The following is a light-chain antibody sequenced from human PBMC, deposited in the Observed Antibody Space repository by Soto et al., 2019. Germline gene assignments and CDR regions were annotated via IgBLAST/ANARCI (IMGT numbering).Light chain of an antibody. Sequence: QSVLTQPPSVAGTPGQRVTTSCSGSRSNIGGNAVTWYQQVPGTAPKLLIYANDQRPSGISDRFSGSKSSTSASLAISGLQSEDEADYYCAVWDDNLRGLFGGGTKLTVL. CDR1: RSNIGGNA. J-gene: IGLJ2*01. CDR3: AVWDDNLRGL. CDR2: AND. V-gene: IGLV1-44*01.